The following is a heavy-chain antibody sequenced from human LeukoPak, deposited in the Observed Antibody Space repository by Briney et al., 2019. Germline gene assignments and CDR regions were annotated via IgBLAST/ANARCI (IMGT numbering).Heavy chain of an antibody. D-gene: IGHD2-15*01. J-gene: IGHJ4*02. CDR2: INPDGSRT. CDR3: SRAGSYRFDF. CDR1: GFTFSSYW. Sequence: PGGSLRLSCAVSGFTFSSYWVHWVRQAPGMGLVWVSRINPDGSRTDYADSVKGRFTISRDNAKDTLYLQMSSLRAEDTAVYFCSRAGSYRFDFWGQGTLVTVSS. V-gene: IGHV3-74*01.